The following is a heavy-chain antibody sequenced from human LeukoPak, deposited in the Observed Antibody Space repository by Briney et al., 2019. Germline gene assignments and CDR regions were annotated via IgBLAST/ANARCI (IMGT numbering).Heavy chain of an antibody. D-gene: IGHD5-24*01. CDR2: IIPSGVTT. J-gene: IGHJ4*02. CDR3: ARDDSLLQFGC. V-gene: IGHV3-23*01. CDR1: GFTFSNYG. Sequence: LSGGSLRLSCATSGFTFSNYGMNWVRHAPGKGLEWVSGIIPSGVTTYYADSVKGRFAISRDNSKNTVYLQMNSLRAEDTAVYYCARDDSLLQFGCWGQGTLVTVSS.